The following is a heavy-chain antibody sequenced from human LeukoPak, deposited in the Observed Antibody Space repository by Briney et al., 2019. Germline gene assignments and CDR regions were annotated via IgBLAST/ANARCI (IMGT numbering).Heavy chain of an antibody. CDR3: ARGLSSRFRFLDLFDY. CDR2: INPSGGST. V-gene: IGHV1-46*01. J-gene: IGHJ4*02. Sequence: ASVKVSCKASGYTFTSYYMHWVRQAPGQGLEWMGIINPSGGSTSYAQKFQGRVTMTRDMSTSAVYMELSSLRSEDTAVYYCARGLSSRFRFLDLFDYWGQGTLVTVSS. D-gene: IGHD3/OR15-3a*01. CDR1: GYTFTSYY.